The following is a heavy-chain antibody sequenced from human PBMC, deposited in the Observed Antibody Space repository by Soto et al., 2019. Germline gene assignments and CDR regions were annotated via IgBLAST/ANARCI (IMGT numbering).Heavy chain of an antibody. D-gene: IGHD3-22*01. CDR1: GGSISPNY. Sequence: SETLSLTCTVSGGSISPNYWSWIRQPPGTGLEWIGYIYFGGTTMYNPSLKSRVTIAVDTSKNQFSLQRTSVTPADTAVYYCARLGGYFQALGTWGQGTLVTVSS. V-gene: IGHV4-59*12. CDR2: IYFGGTT. J-gene: IGHJ5*02. CDR3: ARLGGYFQALGT.